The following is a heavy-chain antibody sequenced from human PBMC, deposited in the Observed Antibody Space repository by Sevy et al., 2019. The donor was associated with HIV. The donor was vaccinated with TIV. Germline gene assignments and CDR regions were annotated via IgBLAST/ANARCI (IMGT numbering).Heavy chain of an antibody. CDR1: GDSISSYY. CDR2: IYYTGST. D-gene: IGHD3-22*01. CDR3: ASARYYDSSGYINWYFDL. J-gene: IGHJ2*01. V-gene: IGHV4-59*01. Sequence: SETLSLTCTVSGDSISSYYWSWIRQPPGKGLEWIGYIYYTGSTNYNPFLKSRVTIAVDMSKNHFSLKLSSVTAADTAVYYCASARYYDSSGYINWYFDLWGRGTLVTVSS.